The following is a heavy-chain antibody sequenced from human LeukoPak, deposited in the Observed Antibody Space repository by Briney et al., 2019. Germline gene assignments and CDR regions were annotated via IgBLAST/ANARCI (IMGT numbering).Heavy chain of an antibody. J-gene: IGHJ5*02. CDR3: AREDYSSGNPTIDT. V-gene: IGHV3-21*01. Sequence: GGSLRLSCAASGFTFSRYAMKWVRQAPGKGLEWVSCIGSSGSYMYYADSVMGRFTISRDNAKNSLYLQMDSLRAEDAAVYYCAREDYSSGNPTIDTWGQGTLVTVSS. CDR2: IGSSGSYM. CDR1: GFTFSRYA. D-gene: IGHD3-10*01.